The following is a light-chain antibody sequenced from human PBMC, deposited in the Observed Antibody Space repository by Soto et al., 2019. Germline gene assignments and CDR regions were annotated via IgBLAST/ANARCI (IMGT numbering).Light chain of an antibody. Sequence: DIRMTQSPSSVSASVGDRVTITCRASQDIRYYLAWYQQKPGQAPKLLIYGATNLQSGVPSRFSGGGSVTDFTLTITSLQAEDFATYYCQQFSSFPQTFGQGTTVEI. CDR3: QQFSSFPQT. V-gene: IGKV1-12*01. CDR1: QDIRYY. CDR2: GAT. J-gene: IGKJ1*01.